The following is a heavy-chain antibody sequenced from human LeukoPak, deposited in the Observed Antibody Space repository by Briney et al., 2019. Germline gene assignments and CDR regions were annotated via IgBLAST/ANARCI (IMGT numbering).Heavy chain of an antibody. CDR1: GYTFTNYW. J-gene: IGHJ4*02. D-gene: IGHD2-15*01. V-gene: IGHV5-51*01. CDR2: IFARDSEN. Sequence: GESLKISCKGSGYTFTNYWTGWVRQTPGKGLEWMGFIFARDSENIYRPSFEGQVTFSVEKSISTAYLLWNSLRAADTAMYYCATARHGDSAWQFWGQGTLVTVSS. CDR3: ATARHGDSAWQF.